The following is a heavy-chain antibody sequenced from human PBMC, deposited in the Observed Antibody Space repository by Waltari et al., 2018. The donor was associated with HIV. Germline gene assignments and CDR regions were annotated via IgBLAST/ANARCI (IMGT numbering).Heavy chain of an antibody. Sequence: QVQLVESGGGVVQPGTSLTLSCAGSGFTFSNFALHWVRQSPGKGLEWLAVFWSDGVEISYADSVKGRFTISKDSSQKTLYLHLTSLRAEDTALYYCARGYSSSRWIPLYHWGRGTLVTVSS. CDR3: ARGYSSSRWIPLYH. J-gene: IGHJ4*02. CDR1: GFTFSNFA. V-gene: IGHV3-33*01. D-gene: IGHD6-6*01. CDR2: FWSDGVEI.